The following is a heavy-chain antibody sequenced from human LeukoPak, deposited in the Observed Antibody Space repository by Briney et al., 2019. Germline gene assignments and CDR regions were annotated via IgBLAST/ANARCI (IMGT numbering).Heavy chain of an antibody. Sequence: SETLSLTCGVSGYSISSGHYWGWIRQSPGKGLEWIASMYKSGSTYFKSSLKSRVTISLDTPKNQLSLTLNSVTAADTAVYYCARHVYGRHQLQAYHFDYWGQGILVTVSS. CDR1: GYSISSGHY. V-gene: IGHV4-38-2*01. CDR3: ARHVYGRHQLQAYHFDY. J-gene: IGHJ4*02. D-gene: IGHD2-2*01. CDR2: MYKSGST.